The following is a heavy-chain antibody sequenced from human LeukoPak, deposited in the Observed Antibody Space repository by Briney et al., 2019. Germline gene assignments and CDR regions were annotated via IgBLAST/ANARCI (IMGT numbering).Heavy chain of an antibody. V-gene: IGHV3-23*01. CDR2: ISGSGNTT. CDR1: EFTFSSYA. Sequence: GGSLRLSCAASEFTFSSYAMTWVRQAPGRGLEWVSVISGSGNTTFYADSVKGRLTISRDNSKNTLYLQMNRLRGEDTAVYYCARDLLRGSCCTFYSMDVWGQGTTVTVSS. CDR3: ARDLLRGSCCTFYSMDV. D-gene: IGHD2-2*01. J-gene: IGHJ6*02.